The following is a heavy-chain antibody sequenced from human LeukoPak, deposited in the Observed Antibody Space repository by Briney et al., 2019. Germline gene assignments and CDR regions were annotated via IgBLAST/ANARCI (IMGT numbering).Heavy chain of an antibody. D-gene: IGHD6-19*01. CDR3: AKDRAVAGTKCFDY. Sequence: PGGSLRLSCAASGFTFDDYTMHWVRQAPGKGLEWVSFISWDGGTTYYADSVKGRFTISRDNSKNSLYLQMDSLRTEDTALYYCAKDRAVAGTKCFDYWGQGTLVTVSS. J-gene: IGHJ4*02. CDR1: GFTFDDYT. CDR2: ISWDGGTT. V-gene: IGHV3-43*01.